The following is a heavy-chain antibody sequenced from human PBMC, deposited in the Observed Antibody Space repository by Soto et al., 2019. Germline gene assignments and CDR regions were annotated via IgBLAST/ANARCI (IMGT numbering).Heavy chain of an antibody. Sequence: GGSLRLSCTASGFTFGDYAMSWFRQAPGKGLEWVGFIRSKAYGGTTEYAASVKGRFTISRDDSKSIAYLQMNSLKTEDTAVYYCTRDVYYDILTGYYPPSGYYYYMDVWGKGTTVTVSS. J-gene: IGHJ6*03. V-gene: IGHV3-49*03. CDR3: TRDVYYDILTGYYPPSGYYYYMDV. CDR2: IRSKAYGGTT. D-gene: IGHD3-9*01. CDR1: GFTFGDYA.